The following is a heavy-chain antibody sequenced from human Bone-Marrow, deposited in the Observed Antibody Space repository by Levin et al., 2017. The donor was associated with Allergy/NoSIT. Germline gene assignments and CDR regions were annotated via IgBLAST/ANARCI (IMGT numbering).Heavy chain of an antibody. CDR3: ARAVRNQLVSDV. CDR2: MNPNSGNT. V-gene: IGHV1-8*01. D-gene: IGHD2-2*01. CDR1: GYTFSTYD. J-gene: IGHJ6*02. Sequence: ASVKVSCKASGYTFSTYDITWVRQATGQGLEWVGWMNPNSGNTGYAQRVQGRVTMTRDTSISTAYMELSSLTSEDTAVYYCARAVRNQLVSDVWGQGTTVSVSS.